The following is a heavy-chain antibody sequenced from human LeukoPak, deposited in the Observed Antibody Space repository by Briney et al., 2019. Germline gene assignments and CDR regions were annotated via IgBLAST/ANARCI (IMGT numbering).Heavy chain of an antibody. CDR2: IKSKTDGGTT. CDR1: GFTFSNAW. CDR3: TTDGGYCTNGVCYNPHY. J-gene: IGHJ4*02. V-gene: IGHV3-15*01. Sequence: PGGSLRLSCAASGFTFSNAWMNWVRQAPGKGLEWVGRIKSKTDGGTTDYDEPVKGRFTISRGDSKNTLFLQMNSLKTEDTAVYFCTTDGGYCTNGVCYNPHYWGQGTLVTVSS. D-gene: IGHD2-8*01.